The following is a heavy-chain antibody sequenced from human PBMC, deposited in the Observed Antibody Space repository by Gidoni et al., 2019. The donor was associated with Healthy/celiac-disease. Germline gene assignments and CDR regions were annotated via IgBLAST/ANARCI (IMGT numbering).Heavy chain of an antibody. J-gene: IGHJ4*02. CDR1: GFTFSSYA. D-gene: IGHD3-22*01. CDR3: ARVRRKYYDSSGYYRTLDY. Sequence: QVQLVESGGGVVQPGRSLRLSCAASGFTFSSYAMNWVRQAPGKGLEWVAVISYDGSNKYYADSVKGRFTISRDNSKNTLYLQMNSLRAEDTAVYYCARVRRKYYDSSGYYRTLDYWGQGTLVTVSS. V-gene: IGHV3-30-3*01. CDR2: ISYDGSNK.